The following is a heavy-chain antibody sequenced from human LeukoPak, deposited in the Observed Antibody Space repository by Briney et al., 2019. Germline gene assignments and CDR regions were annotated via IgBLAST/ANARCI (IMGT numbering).Heavy chain of an antibody. D-gene: IGHD3-10*01. Sequence: GRSLTPSSPPSALTASSKYMSWVSPAQGEGLEWDAVIYSGGSTYYADSVKGRFTISRDNSKNTLYLQMNSLRAEDTAVYYCASGSGSYRTPYYYMDVWGTGTTVTVSS. CDR3: ASGSGSYRTPYYYMDV. J-gene: IGHJ6*03. V-gene: IGHV3-53*01. CDR1: ALTASSKY. CDR2: IYSGGST.